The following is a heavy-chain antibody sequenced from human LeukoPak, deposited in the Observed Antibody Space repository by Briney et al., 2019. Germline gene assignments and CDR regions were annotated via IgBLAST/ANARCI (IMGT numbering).Heavy chain of an antibody. CDR2: INPKSGAT. D-gene: IGHD6-13*01. V-gene: IGHV1-2*02. J-gene: IGHJ4*02. CDR1: GYTFTGYY. CDR3: VPSSTRPYFDY. Sequence: ASGKVSCKTSGYTFTGYYMHWVRQAPGQGFEWMGWINPKSGATNYAQKFQGRVTMTRDTSISTAYIDLRGLNSDDTAVYYCVPSSTRPYFDYWGQGTLVTVSS.